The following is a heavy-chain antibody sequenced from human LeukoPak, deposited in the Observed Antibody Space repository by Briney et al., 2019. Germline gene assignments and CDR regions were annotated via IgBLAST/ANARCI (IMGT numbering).Heavy chain of an antibody. CDR1: GGSISSYY. CDR3: ARGGWQLVPFDY. J-gene: IGHJ4*02. V-gene: IGHV4-59*01. D-gene: IGHD6-6*01. CDR2: IYYSGST. Sequence: PSETLSLTCTVSGGSISSYYWSWIRQPPGKGLEWIGYIYYSGSTNYNPSLKSRVTISVDTSKNQFSLKLSSVTAADTAVYYCARGGWQLVPFDYWGQGTLVTVSS.